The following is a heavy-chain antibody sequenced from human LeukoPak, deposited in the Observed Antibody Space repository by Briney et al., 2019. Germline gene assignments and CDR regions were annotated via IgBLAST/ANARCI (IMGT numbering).Heavy chain of an antibody. J-gene: IGHJ4*02. CDR2: ISWNSGSI. Sequence: GRSLRLSCAASGFTFDDYAMHWVRQAPGKGLEWVSGISWNSGSIGYADSVKGRFTISRDNAKNSLYLQMNSLRAEDTALYYCAKDRGIAAAAEYYFDYWGQGTLVTVSS. CDR3: AKDRGIAAAAEYYFDY. V-gene: IGHV3-9*01. D-gene: IGHD6-13*01. CDR1: GFTFDDYA.